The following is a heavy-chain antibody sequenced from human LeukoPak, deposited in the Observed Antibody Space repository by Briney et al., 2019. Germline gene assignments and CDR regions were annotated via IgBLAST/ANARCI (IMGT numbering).Heavy chain of an antibody. Sequence: PGGSLRLSCAASGFTFSNAWMSWVRQAPGKGLEWVGRIKSKTDGGTTDYAAPVKGRFTISRDDSKNTLYLQMNSLRAEDTAVYYCAKEDYYGSGNYYNLYYFDYWGQGTLVTVSS. CDR3: AKEDYYGSGNYYNLYYFDY. CDR2: IKSKTDGGTT. D-gene: IGHD3-10*01. V-gene: IGHV3-15*01. CDR1: GFTFSNAW. J-gene: IGHJ4*02.